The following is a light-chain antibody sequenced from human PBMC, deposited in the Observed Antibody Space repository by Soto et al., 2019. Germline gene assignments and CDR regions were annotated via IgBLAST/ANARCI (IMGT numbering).Light chain of an antibody. CDR1: QSISTW. J-gene: IGKJ1*01. CDR3: QQYNSYPPP. Sequence: DIQMTQSPSTLSASVGDRVTITCRASQSISTWLAWYQQEPGKAPKLLIHKASSLQSGVPSRFSGSGSGTDFTLTISSLHPDDFATYYCQQYNSYPPPFGQGTKVDIX. CDR2: KAS. V-gene: IGKV1-5*03.